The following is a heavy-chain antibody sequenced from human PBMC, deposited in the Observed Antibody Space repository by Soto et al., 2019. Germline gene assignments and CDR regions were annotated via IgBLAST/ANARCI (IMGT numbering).Heavy chain of an antibody. CDR3: ARLVVVVVAATLGFDP. CDR1: GGSISSSSYY. Sequence: QLQLQESGPGLVKPSETLSLTCTVSGGSISSSSYYWGWIRQPPGKGLEWIGSIYYSGSTYYNPSLKSRVTISVDTSNNQFSLKRSSVTAADTAVYYCARLVVVVVAATLGFDPWGQGTLVTVSS. D-gene: IGHD2-15*01. J-gene: IGHJ5*02. CDR2: IYYSGST. V-gene: IGHV4-39*01.